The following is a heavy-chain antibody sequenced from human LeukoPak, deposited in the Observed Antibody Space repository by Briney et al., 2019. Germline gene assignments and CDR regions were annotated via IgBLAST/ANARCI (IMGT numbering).Heavy chain of an antibody. V-gene: IGHV3-53*01. CDR2: IYSGGST. CDR1: GFTVSSNY. J-gene: IGHJ3*02. Sequence: PGGSLRLSCAASGFTVSSNYMSWVRQAPGKGLEWVSVIYSGGSTYYADSAKGRFTISRDNSKNTLYLQMNSLRAEDTAVYYCARDRVVGATTYDAFDIWGQGTMVTVSS. CDR3: ARDRVVGATTYDAFDI. D-gene: IGHD1-26*01.